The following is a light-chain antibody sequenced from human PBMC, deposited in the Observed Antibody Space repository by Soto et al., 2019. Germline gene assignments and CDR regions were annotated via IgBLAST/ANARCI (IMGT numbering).Light chain of an antibody. CDR3: QQSYSTLT. V-gene: IGKV1-39*01. J-gene: IGKJ3*01. CDR1: QSISSY. CDR2: AAS. Sequence: DIQMTQSPSSLSASVGDRVTITCRASQSISSYLNWYQQKPGKAPKLLIYAASSLQSGVPSRFSGSGSGTYFTLTISSLQPEDFATYYCQQSYSTLTFGPGTKVHIK.